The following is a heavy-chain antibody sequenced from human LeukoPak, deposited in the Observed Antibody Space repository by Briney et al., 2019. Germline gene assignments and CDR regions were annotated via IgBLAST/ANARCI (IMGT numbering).Heavy chain of an antibody. Sequence: SETLSLTCTVSGGSISSYYWSWIRQPAGKGLEWIGRIYTSGSTNYNPSLKSRVTMSVDTSKNQFSLKLSSVTAADTAVYYCARVYCTNGVCYKFDSFFDYWGQGTLVTVSS. J-gene: IGHJ4*02. CDR1: GGSISSYY. D-gene: IGHD2-8*01. CDR3: ARVYCTNGVCYKFDSFFDY. CDR2: IYTSGST. V-gene: IGHV4-4*07.